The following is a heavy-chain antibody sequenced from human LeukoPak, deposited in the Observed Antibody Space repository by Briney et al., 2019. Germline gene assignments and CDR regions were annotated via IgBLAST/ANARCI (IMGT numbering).Heavy chain of an antibody. D-gene: IGHD1-14*01. V-gene: IGHV1-46*01. CDR2: INPSGGST. CDR3: ATGSGTYKNDAFDI. CDR1: GGTFSSYA. J-gene: IGHJ3*02. Sequence: GSSAKVSCKASGGTFSSYAISWVRQAPGQGLEWMGIINPSGGSTGYAQKFQGRVTMTRDTSTSTVYMELSSLRSEDTAVYYCATGSGTYKNDAFDIWGQGTMVTVSS.